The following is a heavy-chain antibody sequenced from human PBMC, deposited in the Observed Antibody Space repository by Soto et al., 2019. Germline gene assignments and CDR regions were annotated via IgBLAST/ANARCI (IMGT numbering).Heavy chain of an antibody. CDR1: GGSFSGYD. V-gene: IGHV4-34*01. D-gene: IGHD2-8*02. CDR3: AGDNITGLFDY. Sequence: QVQLQQWGAGLLKPSETLSLTCAVYGGSFSGYDWTWIRQPPGTGLEWIGEINHSGSTNYNPSLKSRVTISVDTSKMPFSLTLTSMTAADTAVYYCAGDNITGLFDYWGQGTLVTVSS. J-gene: IGHJ4*02. CDR2: INHSGST.